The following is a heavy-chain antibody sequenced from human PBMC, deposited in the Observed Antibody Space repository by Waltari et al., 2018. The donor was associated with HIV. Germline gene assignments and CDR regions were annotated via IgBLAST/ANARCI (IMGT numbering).Heavy chain of an antibody. V-gene: IGHV4-34*01. CDR3: ARGGDNHHDIVVVPAAYVWFDP. D-gene: IGHD2-2*01. J-gene: IGHJ5*02. Sequence: QVQLQPWGAGLLKPSETLSLTCAVYGGSFSGYYWSWILQPPGKGREWIGDINHRGSTTDNPSLKRVVALSVDTSETQFSLKVSSVTAPSPAVYYCARGGDNHHDIVVVPAAYVWFDPWGQGTLVTVSS. CDR2: INHRGST. CDR1: GGSFSGYY.